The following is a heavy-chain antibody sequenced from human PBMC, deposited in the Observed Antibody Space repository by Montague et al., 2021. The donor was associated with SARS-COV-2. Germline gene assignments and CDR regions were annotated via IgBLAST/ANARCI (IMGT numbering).Heavy chain of an antibody. Sequence: SLRPSCAASGFTFSSYAMHWVRQAPGKGLEWVAVISYDGSNKYYADSVKGRFTISRDNSKNTLYLQMNSLRAEDTAVYYCAREDPSFDAFDIWGQGTMVTVSS. V-gene: IGHV3-30-3*01. J-gene: IGHJ3*02. CDR2: ISYDGSNK. CDR1: GFTFSSYA. CDR3: AREDPSFDAFDI.